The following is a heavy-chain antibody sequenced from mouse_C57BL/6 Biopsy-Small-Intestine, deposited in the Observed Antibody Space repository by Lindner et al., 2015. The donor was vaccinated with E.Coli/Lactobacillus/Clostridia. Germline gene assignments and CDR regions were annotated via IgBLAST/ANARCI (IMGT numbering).Heavy chain of an antibody. V-gene: IGHV14-2*02. D-gene: IGHD1-1*02. Sequence: SVKVSCKASGYTFTDYYVHWLRRAPGQGLEWMGRLNPNSGVANYAQKFQGRVSMTRDTSVNTAYLEVTRLTSDDTAMYYCARLSPSMVAVHYFDSWGQGIPVTVSS. J-gene: IGHJ2*01. CDR1: GYTFTDYY. CDR2: LNPNSGVA. CDR3: ARLSPSMVAVHYFDS.